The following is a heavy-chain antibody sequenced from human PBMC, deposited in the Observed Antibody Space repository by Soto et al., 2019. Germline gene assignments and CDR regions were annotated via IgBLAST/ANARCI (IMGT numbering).Heavy chain of an antibody. D-gene: IGHD3-3*01. J-gene: IGHJ4*02. CDR3: ARGFLTHYFHY. Sequence: GGPLRLSCAASGFTFNENGMHWVRQVAGKGLEWVALIWYDGSNKYYADSVKGRFTISRDNAKKTLYLEMNSLRVEDTAVYYCARGFLTHYFHYWGQGTLVTVSS. CDR2: IWYDGSNK. CDR1: GFTFNENG. V-gene: IGHV3-33*01.